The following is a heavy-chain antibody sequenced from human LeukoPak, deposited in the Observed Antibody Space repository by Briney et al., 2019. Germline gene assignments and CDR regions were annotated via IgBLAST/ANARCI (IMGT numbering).Heavy chain of an antibody. J-gene: IGHJ3*02. Sequence: GGSLRLSCTGSGFTFSDYILDWVRQAPGKGLEWLGRIRRGTNGYTTEYAASVKGRFTISRDDSKNSLYLHMNSLKIEDTAMYHCSKDGAAGDGSAFDIWGQGTMVTVSS. D-gene: IGHD2-15*01. CDR3: SKDGAAGDGSAFDI. CDR2: IRRGTNGYTT. V-gene: IGHV3-72*01. CDR1: GFTFSDYI.